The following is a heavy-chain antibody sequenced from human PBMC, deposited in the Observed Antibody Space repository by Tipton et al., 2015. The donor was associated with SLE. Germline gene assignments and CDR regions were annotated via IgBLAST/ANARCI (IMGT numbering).Heavy chain of an antibody. CDR1: GYSLSSGYY. D-gene: IGHD3-22*01. Sequence: TLSLTCAVSGYSLSSGYYWGWIRQPPGKGLEWIGYIYNSENTYNNPSLKSRLTISVDTSRNQFSLKLSSVTAADTAVYYCARDPSDTSGLYTYSFDLWGQGTPVTVSS. CDR2: IYNSENT. CDR3: ARDPSDTSGLYTYSFDL. V-gene: IGHV4-30-4*08. J-gene: IGHJ4*02.